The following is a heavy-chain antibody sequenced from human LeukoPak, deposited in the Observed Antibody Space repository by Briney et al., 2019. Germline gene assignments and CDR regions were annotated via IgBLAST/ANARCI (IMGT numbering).Heavy chain of an antibody. CDR1: GLTFSSYE. D-gene: IGHD2-21*02. J-gene: IGHJ4*02. Sequence: GGSLRLSCAASGLTFSSYEMNWVRQAPGKGLEWVSYISSSGSTIYYADSVKGRFTISRDNAKNSLYLQMNSLRAEDTAVYYCARVYSGDCLDYWGQGTLVTVSS. CDR2: ISSSGSTI. CDR3: ARVYSGDCLDY. V-gene: IGHV3-48*03.